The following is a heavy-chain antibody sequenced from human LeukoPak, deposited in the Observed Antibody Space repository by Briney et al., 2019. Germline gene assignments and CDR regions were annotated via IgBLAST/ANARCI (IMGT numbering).Heavy chain of an antibody. Sequence: ASVKVSCKASGYTLTNYDINWVRQAPGQGLEWMGWMNPNSGSTGYAQQFQGRVTMTRNTSISTAYMELSSLRSDDTAVYYCARGIRGAADYWGQGTLVTVSS. CDR1: GYTLTNYD. J-gene: IGHJ4*02. V-gene: IGHV1-8*01. CDR3: ARGIRGAADY. D-gene: IGHD3-16*01. CDR2: MNPNSGST.